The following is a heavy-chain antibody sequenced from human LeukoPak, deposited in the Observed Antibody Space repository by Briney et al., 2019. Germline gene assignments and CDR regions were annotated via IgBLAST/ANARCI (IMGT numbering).Heavy chain of an antibody. CDR3: ARATRYSSSWYAY. J-gene: IGHJ4*02. Sequence: ASVKVSCKASGYTSTGYYMHWVRQAPGQGLEWMGWINPNSGGTNYAQKFQGRVTMTRDTSISTAYMELSRLRSDDTAVYYCARATRYSSSWYAYWGQGTLVTVSS. D-gene: IGHD6-13*01. CDR2: INPNSGGT. V-gene: IGHV1-2*02. CDR1: GYTSTGYY.